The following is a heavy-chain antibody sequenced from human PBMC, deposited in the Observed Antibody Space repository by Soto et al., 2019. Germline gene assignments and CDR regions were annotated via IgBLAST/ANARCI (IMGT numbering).Heavy chain of an antibody. CDR1: GYIFVNYG. D-gene: IGHD3-16*01. Sequence: QVQLVQSGDEVKKPGASVKVSCKASGYIFVNYGIAWVRQAPGQGLEWMGWISPYTGNTLSATQVQGRLTMTTDTSTSTAYMDLGSLTSDDTAVYYCVMVDNYVTPTPQDVWGQGTTVTVSS. CDR2: ISPYTGNT. J-gene: IGHJ6*02. CDR3: VMVDNYVTPTPQDV. V-gene: IGHV1-18*01.